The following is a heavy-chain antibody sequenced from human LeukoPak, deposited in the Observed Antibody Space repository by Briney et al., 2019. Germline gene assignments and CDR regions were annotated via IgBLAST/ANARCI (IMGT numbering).Heavy chain of an antibody. Sequence: QSGGSLRLSCAASGFTFSSYAMSWVRQAPGKGLEWLSAISATGGSTYYADSVKGRFTISRDNSKNTLYLQMNSLRAEDTAVYYCAKTKVPNYYGSGSYVDYWGQGTLVTVSS. V-gene: IGHV3-23*01. CDR3: AKTKVPNYYGSGSYVDY. CDR2: ISATGGST. D-gene: IGHD3-10*01. CDR1: GFTFSSYA. J-gene: IGHJ4*02.